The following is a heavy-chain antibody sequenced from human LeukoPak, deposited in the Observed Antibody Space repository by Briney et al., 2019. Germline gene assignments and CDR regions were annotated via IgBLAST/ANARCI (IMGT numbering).Heavy chain of an antibody. CDR3: ARGPRLWFGELSKYYFDY. J-gene: IGHJ4*02. CDR1: GGSFSGYY. CDR2: INHSGST. Sequence: SETLSPTCAVHGGSFSGYYWSWIRQPPGKGLEWIGEINHSGSTNYNPSLKSRVTISVDTSKNQFSLKLSSVTAADAAVYYCARGPRLWFGELSKYYFDYWGQGTLVTVSS. D-gene: IGHD3-10*01. V-gene: IGHV4-34*01.